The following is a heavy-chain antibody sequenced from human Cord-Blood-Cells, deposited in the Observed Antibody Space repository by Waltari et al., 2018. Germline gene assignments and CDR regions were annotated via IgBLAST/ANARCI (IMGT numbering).Heavy chain of an antibody. V-gene: IGHV3-7*01. CDR1: GFTFSRYW. CDR3: ARDGRSGSYSDY. Sequence: EVQLVESGGGLVQPGGSLRLSCAASGFTFSRYWMRWVRQAPGKGLEWVANIKQDGSEKYYVDSVKGRFTISRDNAKNSLYLQMNSLRAEDTAVYYCARDGRSGSYSDYWGQGTLVTVSS. J-gene: IGHJ4*02. D-gene: IGHD1-26*01. CDR2: IKQDGSEK.